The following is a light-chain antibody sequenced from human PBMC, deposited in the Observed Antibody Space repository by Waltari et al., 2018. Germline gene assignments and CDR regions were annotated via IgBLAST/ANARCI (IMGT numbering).Light chain of an antibody. Sequence: DIQMTQSPSSLSASVGDKVTITCRASQSISSWLAWYQQKPGKAPKLLIYKASSLQSGVPSRFSGSGSGTDFTLTISSLQPEDFTTYYCLQYSNSPFTFGPGTRLDIK. CDR1: QSISSW. J-gene: IGKJ3*01. V-gene: IGKV1-12*01. CDR3: LQYSNSPFT. CDR2: KAS.